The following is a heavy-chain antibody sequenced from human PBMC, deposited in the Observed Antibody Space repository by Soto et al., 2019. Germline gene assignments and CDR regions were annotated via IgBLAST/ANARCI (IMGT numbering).Heavy chain of an antibody. CDR2: IVPIFGTV. Sequence: QVQLVQSGAEVKKPGSSVKVSWKASGGTFSNYPSSWVRQAPGQGLEWMGGIVPIFGTVNYAQKFQGRVTITADESTSAAYMELSSLRSEDTAVYYCARGNHRWLQLWYFDLWGRGTLVTVSS. D-gene: IGHD5-12*01. J-gene: IGHJ2*01. V-gene: IGHV1-69*12. CDR1: GGTFSNYP. CDR3: ARGNHRWLQLWYFDL.